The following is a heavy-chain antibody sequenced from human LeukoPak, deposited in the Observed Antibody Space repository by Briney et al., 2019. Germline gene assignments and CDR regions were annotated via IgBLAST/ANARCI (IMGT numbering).Heavy chain of an antibody. CDR1: GGSISTYY. J-gene: IGHJ3*02. Sequence: SETLSLTCTVSGGSISTYYWSWIRQPPGMGLEWIGYIHYSGNTTHNPSLKSRVTMSVDTSKNQFSLKLSSVTAADTAVYYCASAHTSTWYAGGAFDIWGQGTMVAVSS. CDR2: IHYSGNT. D-gene: IGHD6-13*01. V-gene: IGHV4-59*08. CDR3: ASAHTSTWYAGGAFDI.